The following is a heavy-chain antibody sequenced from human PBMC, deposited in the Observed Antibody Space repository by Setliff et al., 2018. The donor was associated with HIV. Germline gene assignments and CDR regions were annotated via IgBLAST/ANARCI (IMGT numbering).Heavy chain of an antibody. CDR2: INTNTGNP. J-gene: IGHJ4*02. CDR3: ARGPPSQVDY. Sequence: ASVKVSCKASGGTFRSHEISWVRQAPGQGLEWMGMINTNTGNPTYAQGFTGRFVFSLDTSVNTAYLQISSLKTEDSAVYYCARGPPSQVDYWGQGTLVNVSS. V-gene: IGHV7-4-1*02. CDR1: GGTFRSHE.